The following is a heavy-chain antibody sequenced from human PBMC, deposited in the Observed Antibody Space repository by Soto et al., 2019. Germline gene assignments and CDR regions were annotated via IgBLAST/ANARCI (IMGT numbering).Heavy chain of an antibody. CDR1: GGSISSGDYY. CDR3: ARGSRQWLPSPGVYYFAY. CDR2: IYYSGST. V-gene: IGHV4-30-4*01. D-gene: IGHD6-19*01. J-gene: IGHJ4*02. Sequence: QVQLQESGPGLVKPSQTLSLTCTVSGGSISSGDYYWSWIRQPPGKGLEWLGYIYYSGSTYYNPSLKSRVTISVDTSNNQFSLKLSSVTAADTAVYYCARGSRQWLPSPGVYYFAYWGKGTLVTVSS.